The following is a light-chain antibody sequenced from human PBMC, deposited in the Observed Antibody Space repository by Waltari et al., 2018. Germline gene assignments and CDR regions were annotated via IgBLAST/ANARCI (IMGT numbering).Light chain of an antibody. J-gene: IGKJ1*01. Sequence: EIVLTQSPGTLSLSLGARATVSCRASQSVSRALAWYQQKPGQAPRLLIYGASTRATGIPDRFMGSGSGTDFSLTISRLEPDDFAVYYCQHYLRLPVTFGQGTTVEI. CDR3: QHYLRLPVT. V-gene: IGKV3-20*01. CDR1: QSVSRA. CDR2: GAS.